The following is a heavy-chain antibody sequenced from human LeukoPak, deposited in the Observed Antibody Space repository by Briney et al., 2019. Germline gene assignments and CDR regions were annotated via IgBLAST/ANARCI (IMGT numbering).Heavy chain of an antibody. CDR1: GFTFDDYA. CDR2: ISWNSGNI. Sequence: GRSLRLSCAASGFTFDDYAMHWVRQVPGKGLKWVASISWNSGNIDYADSVKGRFTISRDNAKNSLYLLMNSLRPEDTALYYCAKDMSVLGSYNPFDYWGQGALVTVSS. J-gene: IGHJ4*02. CDR3: AKDMSVLGSYNPFDY. V-gene: IGHV3-9*01. D-gene: IGHD5-24*01.